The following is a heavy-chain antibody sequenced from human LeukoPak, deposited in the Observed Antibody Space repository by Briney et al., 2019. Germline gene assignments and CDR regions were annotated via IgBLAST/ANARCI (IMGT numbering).Heavy chain of an antibody. V-gene: IGHV2-5*01. D-gene: IGHD6-19*01. CDR2: IYWNDDK. J-gene: IGHJ4*02. CDR3: AHTYSSGWYLGY. Sequence: SGPTLVKPTQTLTLTCTFSGFSLSTSGVGVGWIRQPPGKALEWLALIYWNDDKRYSPFLKSRLTITKDTSKNQVVLTMTNMDPVDTATYYCAHTYSSGWYLGYWGQGTLVTVSS. CDR1: GFSLSTSGVG.